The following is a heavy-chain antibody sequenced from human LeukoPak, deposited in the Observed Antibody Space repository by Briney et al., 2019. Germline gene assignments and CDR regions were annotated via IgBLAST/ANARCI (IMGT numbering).Heavy chain of an antibody. CDR2: MNPDRGNT. CDR1: GYTFTSYD. V-gene: IGHV1-8*01. Sequence: GASVKVPCKASGYTFTSYDVNWVRQATGQGLEWMGWMNPDRGNTAYAQKFQGRVTMTRNTSISTAYMELSSLRSEDTAVYYCARGDPGNYYSYYGLDVWGQGTTVTVSS. CDR3: ARGDPGNYYSYYGLDV. D-gene: IGHD1-14*01. J-gene: IGHJ6*02.